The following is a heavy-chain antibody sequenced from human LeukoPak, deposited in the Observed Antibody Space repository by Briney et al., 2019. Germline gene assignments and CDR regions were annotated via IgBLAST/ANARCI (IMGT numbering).Heavy chain of an antibody. D-gene: IGHD3-10*01. V-gene: IGHV4-38-2*01. CDR3: ARQPSLLWFGESSHAFDI. CDR2: IYHSGST. J-gene: IGHJ3*02. Sequence: PSETLSLTCAVSGYSLSNGYYWGWIRQPPGKGLEWIGNIYHSGSTYHNPSLRSRVTLSVDTSKNQFSLKLSSVTAADTAVYYCARQPSLLWFGESSHAFDIWGQGTMVTVSS. CDR1: GYSLSNGYY.